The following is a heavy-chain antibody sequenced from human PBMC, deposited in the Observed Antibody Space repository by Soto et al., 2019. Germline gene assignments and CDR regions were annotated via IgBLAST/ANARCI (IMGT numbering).Heavy chain of an antibody. CDR2: IIPLIGTA. CDR1: GGTFSTYG. CDR3: ARVVMTTGPASFSYGLDV. V-gene: IGHV1-69*18. Sequence: QVQLVQSGAEVRKPGSSVTVSCKASGGTFSTYGITWVRQAPGQGLEWMGNIIPLIGTANYAQRFRGRVTITADESTTTAYMELTSLRSEDTAVYYCARVVMTTGPASFSYGLDVWGQGTTVTVSS. D-gene: IGHD4-4*01. J-gene: IGHJ6*02.